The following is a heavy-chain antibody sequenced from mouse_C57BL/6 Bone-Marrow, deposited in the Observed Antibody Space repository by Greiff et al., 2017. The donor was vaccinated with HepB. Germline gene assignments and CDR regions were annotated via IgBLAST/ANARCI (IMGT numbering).Heavy chain of an antibody. D-gene: IGHD1-1*01. Sequence: QVQLQQSGAELVKPGASVKISCKASGYAFSSYWMNWVKQRPGKGLEWIGQIYPGDGDTNYNGKFKGKATLTADKSSSTAYMQLSSLTSEDSAVYFCARAGIYDYGSSIVAYWGQGTLVTVSA. CDR1: GYAFSSYW. V-gene: IGHV1-80*01. CDR3: ARAGIYDYGSSIVAY. CDR2: IYPGDGDT. J-gene: IGHJ3*01.